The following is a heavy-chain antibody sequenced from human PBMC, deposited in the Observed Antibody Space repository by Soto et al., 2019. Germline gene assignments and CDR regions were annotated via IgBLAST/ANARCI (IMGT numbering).Heavy chain of an antibody. D-gene: IGHD6-6*01. J-gene: IGHJ6*02. Sequence: QVQLVESGGGLVKPGGSLRLSCAASGFTFSDYYMSWIRQAPGKGLEWVSYISSSGSTIYYADSVKGRFTISRDNAKNSLYLQMTSLRAEDTAVYYCAREVYSSSLPTSYYYYGMDVWGQGTTVTVSS. CDR1: GFTFSDYY. CDR2: ISSSGSTI. CDR3: AREVYSSSLPTSYYYYGMDV. V-gene: IGHV3-11*01.